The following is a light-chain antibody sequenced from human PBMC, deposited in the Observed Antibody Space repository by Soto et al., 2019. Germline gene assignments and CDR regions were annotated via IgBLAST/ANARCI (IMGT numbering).Light chain of an antibody. CDR1: QIISND. J-gene: IGKJ1*01. V-gene: IGKV3-11*01. CDR2: LAS. Sequence: EIVMTQSPATLSVSPGERATLSCRASQIISNDLAWYQQKPGQAPRLLIYLASNRAAGVPARFSGSGSGTDFTLTISDVEPEDFAVYYCHQRQSWPRTFGQGTKVDIK. CDR3: HQRQSWPRT.